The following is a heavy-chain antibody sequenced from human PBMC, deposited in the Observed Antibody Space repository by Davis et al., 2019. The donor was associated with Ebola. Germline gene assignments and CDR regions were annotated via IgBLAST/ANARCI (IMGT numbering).Heavy chain of an antibody. J-gene: IGHJ4*02. CDR2: IIPIFGTA. CDR3: RSGGYYGSGSYDY. CDR1: GYTFTSYY. V-gene: IGHV1-69*13. Sequence: SVKVSCKASGYTFTSYYMHWVRQAPGQGLEWMGGIIPIFGTANYAQKFQGRVTITADESTSTAYMELSSLRSEDTAVYYCRSGGYYGSGSYDYWGQGTLVTVSS. D-gene: IGHD3-10*01.